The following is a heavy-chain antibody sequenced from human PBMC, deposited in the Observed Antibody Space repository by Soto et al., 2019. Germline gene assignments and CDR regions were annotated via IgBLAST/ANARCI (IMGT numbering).Heavy chain of an antibody. V-gene: IGHV4-34*01. CDR2: INHSGST. J-gene: IGHJ4*02. D-gene: IGHD2-21*01. CDR1: GGSFSGYY. CDR3: ARGAIYSVGFDY. Sequence: SETLSLTCAVYGGSFSGYYWSWIRQPPGKGLEWIGEINHSGSTNYNPSLKSRVTISVDTSKNQFSLKLSSVTAADTAVYYCARGAIYSVGFDYWGQGTLVTVSS.